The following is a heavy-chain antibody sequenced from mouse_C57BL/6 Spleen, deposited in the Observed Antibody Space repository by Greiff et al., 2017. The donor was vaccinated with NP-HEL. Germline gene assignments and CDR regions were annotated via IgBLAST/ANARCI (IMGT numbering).Heavy chain of an antibody. CDR1: GFNIKDYY. Sequence: EVKLMESGAELVKPGASVKLSCTASGFNIKDYYMHWVKQRTEQGLEWIGRIDPEDGETKYAPKFQGKATITADTSSNTAYLQLSSLTSEDTAVYYCASPYYSNSWFAYWGQGTLVTVSA. J-gene: IGHJ3*01. CDR3: ASPYYSNSWFAY. D-gene: IGHD2-5*01. V-gene: IGHV14-2*01. CDR2: IDPEDGET.